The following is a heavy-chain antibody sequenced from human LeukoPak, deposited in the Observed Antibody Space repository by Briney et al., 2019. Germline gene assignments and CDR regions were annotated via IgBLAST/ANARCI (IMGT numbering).Heavy chain of an antibody. CDR3: GANYYDSSGYIDY. J-gene: IGHJ4*02. Sequence: SETLSLTCAVYGGSFSGYYWSWIRQPPGKGLGWIGEINHSGSTNYNPSLKSRVTISVDTSKNQFSLKLSSVTAADTAVYYCGANYYDSSGYIDYWGQGTLVTVSS. V-gene: IGHV4-34*01. D-gene: IGHD3-22*01. CDR1: GGSFSGYY. CDR2: INHSGST.